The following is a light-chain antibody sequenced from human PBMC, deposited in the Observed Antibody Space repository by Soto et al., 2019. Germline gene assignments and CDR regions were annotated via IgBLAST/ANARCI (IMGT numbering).Light chain of an antibody. CDR3: QQYGTLPWT. CDR2: GVS. V-gene: IGKV3-20*01. CDR1: PSVSKTY. J-gene: IGKJ1*01. Sequence: EIVLTQSPGTLSLSPGERATLSCRASPSVSKTYLAWYQQKPGQAPRLLMFGVSTRATGIPDRFSGSGSGTDFTLTISRLEPGDSAVYSCQQYGTLPWTFGQGTKLQIK.